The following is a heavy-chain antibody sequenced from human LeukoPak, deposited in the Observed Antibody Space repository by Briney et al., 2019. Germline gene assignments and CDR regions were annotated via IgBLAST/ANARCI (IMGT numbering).Heavy chain of an antibody. CDR2: ISSDGGSP. V-gene: IGHV3-64*02. CDR3: ARGRLASTTSTTYDY. CDR1: GFTFNNHP. D-gene: IGHD2/OR15-2a*01. Sequence: PGGSLRLSCAASGFTFNNHPMHWVRQAPGKGLEYVSAISSDGGSPYYADSVKGRFTISRDNSKNTLYLQMGSLRAEDMAVYYCARGRLASTTSTTYDYWGQGTLVTVSS. J-gene: IGHJ4*02.